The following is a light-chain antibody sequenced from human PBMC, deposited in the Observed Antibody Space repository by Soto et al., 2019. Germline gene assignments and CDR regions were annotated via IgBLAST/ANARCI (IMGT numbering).Light chain of an antibody. CDR3: NSYASVNSPVL. CDR2: GVS. Sequence: QSALTQPASLSGSPGQSITISCTGTSSDVGGYNYVSWYQQHPGKAPRLMIYGVSNRPLGVSYRFSGSKSGNTASLTISGLQSEDETVYYCNSYASVNSPVLFGGGTKLTVL. V-gene: IGLV2-14*03. J-gene: IGLJ2*01. CDR1: SSDVGGYNY.